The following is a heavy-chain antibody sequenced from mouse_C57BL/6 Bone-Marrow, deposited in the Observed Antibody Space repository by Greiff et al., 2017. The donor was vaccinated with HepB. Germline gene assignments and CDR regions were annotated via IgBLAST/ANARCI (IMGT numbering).Heavy chain of an antibody. CDR2: IYPGSGST. CDR1: GYTFTSYW. D-gene: IGHD1-1*01. J-gene: IGHJ4*01. Sequence: QVQLQQSGAELVKPGASVKMSCKASGYTFTSYWITWVKQRPGQGLEWIGDIYPGSGSTNYNEKFKSKATLTVDTSSSTAYMQLSSLTSEDSAVYYCARLYYYGSYAMDYWGQGTSVTVSS. CDR3: ARLYYYGSYAMDY. V-gene: IGHV1-55*01.